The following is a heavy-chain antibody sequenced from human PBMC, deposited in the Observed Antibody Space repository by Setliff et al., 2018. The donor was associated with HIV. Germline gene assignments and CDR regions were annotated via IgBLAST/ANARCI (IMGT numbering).Heavy chain of an antibody. Sequence: ASVKVSCKASGGTFSSFAIHWVRQAPGQGLEWMRRIIPNSGATNYAQKFQGRVTMTRDTSISTAYMELSRLRSEDTAVYYCARDPGEGGGGFLDWTIGYYYYGMDVWGQGTTVTVSS. CDR1: GGTFSSFA. CDR3: ARDPGEGGGGFLDWTIGYYYYGMDV. V-gene: IGHV1-2*06. D-gene: IGHD3-3*01. CDR2: IIPNSGAT. J-gene: IGHJ6*02.